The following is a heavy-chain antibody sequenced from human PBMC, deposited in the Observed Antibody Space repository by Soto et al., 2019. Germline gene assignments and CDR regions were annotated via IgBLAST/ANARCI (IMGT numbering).Heavy chain of an antibody. CDR3: ASRHSSPYFDY. J-gene: IGHJ4*02. V-gene: IGHV4-30-4*01. CDR1: GGSISSGDYY. CDR2: IYYSGST. D-gene: IGHD6-13*01. Sequence: SETLSLTCAVSGGSISSGDYYWSWIRQPPGKGLEWIGSIYYSGSTYYNPSLKSRVTISVDTSKNQFSLKLNSVTAADTAVYYCASRHSSPYFDYWAQGTLVTVSS.